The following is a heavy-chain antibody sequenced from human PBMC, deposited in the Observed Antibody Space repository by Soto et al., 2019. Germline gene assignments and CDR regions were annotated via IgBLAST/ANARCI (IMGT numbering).Heavy chain of an antibody. J-gene: IGHJ4*02. Sequence: QVQLVESGGGVVQPGRSLRLSCAASGFTFSSYGMHWVRQAPGKGLEWVAVISYDGSNKYYADSVKGRFTISRDNSKNTLYLQRNSVRAEDTAVYYCAKGPRRIAVAGTNYFDYLGQGTLVSVSS. V-gene: IGHV3-30*18. CDR2: ISYDGSNK. CDR3: AKGPRRIAVAGTNYFDY. D-gene: IGHD6-19*01. CDR1: GFTFSSYG.